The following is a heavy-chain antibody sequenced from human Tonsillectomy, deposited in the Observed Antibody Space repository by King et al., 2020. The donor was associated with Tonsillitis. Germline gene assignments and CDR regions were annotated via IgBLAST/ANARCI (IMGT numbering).Heavy chain of an antibody. CDR3: ARGDDSSGYYWSFDY. Sequence: VQLVESGGGVVQPGRSLRLSCAASGFTFSGYGMHWVRQAPGKGLEWVAVISYDGSNKYYADSVKGRFTISRDNSKNTLFLRMNSLRAEDTAVYYCARGDDSSGYYWSFDYWGQGTLVTVPS. D-gene: IGHD3-22*01. V-gene: IGHV3-33*05. CDR2: ISYDGSNK. CDR1: GFTFSGYG. J-gene: IGHJ4*02.